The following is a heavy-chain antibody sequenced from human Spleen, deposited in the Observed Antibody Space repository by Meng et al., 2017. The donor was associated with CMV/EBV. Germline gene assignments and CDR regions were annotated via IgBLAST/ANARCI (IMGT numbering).Heavy chain of an antibody. CDR3: ARAETNSYYGDAFDI. Sequence: GRSISSGRSYCSGLPQPPGKGLEWIGYMYYTGSTYYNPSLKSRLTISGDRSKNQFSLKLTSVTAADTAVYFCARAETNSYYGDAFDIWGQGTMVTVSS. V-gene: IGHV4-30-4*01. J-gene: IGHJ3*02. CDR1: GRSISSGRSY. CDR2: MYYTGST. D-gene: IGHD2-2*01.